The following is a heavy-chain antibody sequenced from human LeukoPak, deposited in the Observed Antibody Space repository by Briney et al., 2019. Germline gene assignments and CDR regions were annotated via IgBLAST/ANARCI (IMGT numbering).Heavy chain of an antibody. V-gene: IGHV1-46*01. Sequence: VASVKVSCKASGYTFTGYYIHWVRQAPGQGLEWMGIINPSDGTTSYAQKFRGRVTLTRDTSTSTVYMELSSLRSEDTAVYYCATGGQQLGGYYFDYWGQGTLVTVSS. CDR2: INPSDGTT. D-gene: IGHD6-13*01. J-gene: IGHJ4*02. CDR3: ATGGQQLGGYYFDY. CDR1: GYTFTGYY.